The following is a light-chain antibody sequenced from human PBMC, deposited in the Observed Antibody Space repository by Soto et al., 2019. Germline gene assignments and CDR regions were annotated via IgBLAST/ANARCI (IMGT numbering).Light chain of an antibody. J-gene: IGKJ2*01. V-gene: IGKV2-30*01. CDR1: QSLIYSDGNTY. CDR3: LQGTREPEMYT. CDR2: KVS. Sequence: DVVMTQSPLSLPVTLGQPAAISCRSRQSLIYSDGNTYLNWFQQRPGQSPRRLIYKVSNRDSGVPDRFSGSGSGTDFTLKISRVEAEDVGGYYCLQGTREPEMYTFGQGTKLEIK.